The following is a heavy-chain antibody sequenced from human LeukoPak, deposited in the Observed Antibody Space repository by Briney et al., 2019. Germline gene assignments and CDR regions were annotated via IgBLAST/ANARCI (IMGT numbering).Heavy chain of an antibody. CDR3: ARGRVSSSTWYSTYYYYFYMDL. D-gene: IGHD6-13*01. Sequence: SETLSLTCAVSGGSISSSNWWSWVRQPPGKGLEWIGEIYHSGSTNYNPSLKSRVTISVDKSKNQFSLKLSSVTAADTAVYFCARGRVSSSTWYSTYYYYFYMDLWGKGTTVTVSS. CDR2: IYHSGST. CDR1: GGSISSSNW. J-gene: IGHJ6*03. V-gene: IGHV4-4*02.